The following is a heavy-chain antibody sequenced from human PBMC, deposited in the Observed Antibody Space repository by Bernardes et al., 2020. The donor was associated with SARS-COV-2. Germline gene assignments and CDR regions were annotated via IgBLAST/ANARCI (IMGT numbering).Heavy chain of an antibody. CDR2: ISGSGGST. J-gene: IGHJ4*02. CDR1: GFTFSSYA. Sequence: GSLRLSCAASGFTFSSYAMSWVRQAPGKGLEWVSAISGSGGSTYYADSVKGRFTISRDNSKNTLYLQMNSLRAEDTAVYYCAKVSRYSSSWYARGFDYWGQGTLVTVSS. D-gene: IGHD6-13*01. V-gene: IGHV3-23*01. CDR3: AKVSRYSSSWYARGFDY.